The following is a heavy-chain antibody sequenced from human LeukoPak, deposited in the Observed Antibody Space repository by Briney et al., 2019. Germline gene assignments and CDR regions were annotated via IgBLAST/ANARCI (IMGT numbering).Heavy chain of an antibody. V-gene: IGHV3-64*01. Sequence: GRSLRLSCAASGFTFSSYAMHWVRQAPGKGLEYVSAISSNGGSTYYANSVKGRFTISRDNSKNTLYLQMGSLRAEDMAVYYCARAPNRQLFGSSGYYSYYFDYWGQGTLVTVSS. D-gene: IGHD3-22*01. CDR3: ARAPNRQLFGSSGYYSYYFDY. CDR1: GFTFSSYA. CDR2: ISSNGGST. J-gene: IGHJ4*02.